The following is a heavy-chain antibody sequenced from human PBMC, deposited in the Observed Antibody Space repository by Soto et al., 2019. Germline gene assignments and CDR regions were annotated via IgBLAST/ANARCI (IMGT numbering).Heavy chain of an antibody. V-gene: IGHV4-59*01. D-gene: IGHD5-18*01. CDR1: GGSISSYY. Sequence: SETLSLTCTGSGGSISSYYWSWIRQPPGKGLEWIGYFYYSGSTNYNPSLKSRVTISVDTSKNQSSLKLSSVTAADTAVYYCARDNGYSYGYTLDHWGQGTLVTVSS. J-gene: IGHJ4*02. CDR2: FYYSGST. CDR3: ARDNGYSYGYTLDH.